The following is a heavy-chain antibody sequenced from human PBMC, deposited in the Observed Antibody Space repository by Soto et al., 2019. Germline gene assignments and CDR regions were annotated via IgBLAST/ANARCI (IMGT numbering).Heavy chain of an antibody. J-gene: IGHJ4*02. V-gene: IGHV3-23*01. CDR1: GFTFSSYA. CDR3: AKDEGQKGYYDNSGYLDY. D-gene: IGHD3-22*01. CDR2: ISGSGGST. Sequence: GSLRLSCAASGFTFSSYAMSWVRQAPGKGLGGVSAISGSGGSTYYADSVKGRFTISRDNSKNTLYLQMNSLRAEDTAVYYCAKDEGQKGYYDNSGYLDYWGQGTLVTVSA.